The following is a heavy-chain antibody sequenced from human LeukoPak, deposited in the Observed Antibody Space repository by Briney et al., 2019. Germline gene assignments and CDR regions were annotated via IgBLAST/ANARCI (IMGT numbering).Heavy chain of an antibody. CDR2: ISTSGST. J-gene: IGHJ4*02. Sequence: SETLSLTCTVSVGSISSYYWSCIRQPPGKGLEGSGDISTSGSTNYNPSLKSLLTISVETSKNEFSLKLRSVTAADTAVYYCARLPDLLWYFDSWGQGTLVTVSS. CDR1: VGSISSYY. V-gene: IGHV4-4*09. CDR3: ARLPDLLWYFDS. D-gene: IGHD2/OR15-2a*01.